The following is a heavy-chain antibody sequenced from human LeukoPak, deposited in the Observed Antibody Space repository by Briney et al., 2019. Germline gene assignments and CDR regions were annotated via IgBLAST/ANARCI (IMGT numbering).Heavy chain of an antibody. CDR3: ARTPREDTYDILTGWNY. CDR2: IWYDGSNK. D-gene: IGHD3-9*01. V-gene: IGHV3-33*01. J-gene: IGHJ4*02. CDR1: GFTFSSYG. Sequence: PGRSLRLSCAASGFTFSSYGMHWVRQAPGKGLEWVAVIWYDGSNKYYADSVKGRFTISRDNSKNTLYLQMNSLRAEDTAVYYCARTPREDTYDILTGWNYWGQGTLVTVSS.